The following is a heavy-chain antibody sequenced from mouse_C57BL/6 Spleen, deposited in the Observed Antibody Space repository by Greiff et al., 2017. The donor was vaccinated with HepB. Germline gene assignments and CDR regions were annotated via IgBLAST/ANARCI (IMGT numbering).Heavy chain of an antibody. J-gene: IGHJ2*01. Sequence: DVMLVESGGGLVKPGGSLKLSCAASGFTFSDYGMHWVRQAPEKGLEWVAYISSGSSTIYYADTVKGRFTISRDNAKNTLFLQMTSLRSEDTAMYYCAHSSGYGFDYWGQGTTLTVSS. CDR3: AHSSGYGFDY. D-gene: IGHD3-2*02. CDR2: ISSGSSTI. CDR1: GFTFSDYG. V-gene: IGHV5-17*01.